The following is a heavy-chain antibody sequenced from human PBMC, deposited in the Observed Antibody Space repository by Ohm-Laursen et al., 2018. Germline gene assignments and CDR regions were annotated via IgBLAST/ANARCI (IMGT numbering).Heavy chain of an antibody. Sequence: SLRLSCTASGFIFSSYAMSWVRQAPGKGLEWVSAITVNGDNTFYADSVKGRFTISRDNSKNTLYLQMSSLTAEDTAAYYCEGKGPQQLYWGQGTLVTVSS. J-gene: IGHJ4*02. CDR2: ITVNGDNT. CDR1: GFIFSSYA. V-gene: IGHV3-23*01. D-gene: IGHD6-13*01. CDR3: EGKGPQQLY.